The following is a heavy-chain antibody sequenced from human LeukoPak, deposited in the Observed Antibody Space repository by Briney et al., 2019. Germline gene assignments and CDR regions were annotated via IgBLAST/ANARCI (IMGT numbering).Heavy chain of an antibody. J-gene: IGHJ4*02. V-gene: IGHV3-23*01. CDR3: AKGLYYYDSSGITVD. Sequence: QSGGSLRLSCAASGFTFSSYAMSWVRQAPGKGLEWVSAISGSGGSTYYADSVKGRLTISRDNSKNTLYLQMNSLRAEDTAVYYCAKGLYYYDSSGITVDWGQGTLVTVSS. CDR2: ISGSGGST. D-gene: IGHD3-22*01. CDR1: GFTFSSYA.